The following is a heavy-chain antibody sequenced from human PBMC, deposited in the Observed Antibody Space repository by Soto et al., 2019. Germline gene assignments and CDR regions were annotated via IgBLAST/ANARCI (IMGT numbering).Heavy chain of an antibody. D-gene: IGHD2-21*02. V-gene: IGHV3-23*01. CDR2: ISGSGGST. CDR1: GFTFSSYA. CDR3: AKVQGKGVTAIQRYYYYGMDV. Sequence: GGSLRLSCAASGFTFSSYAMSWVRQAPGKGLEWVSAISGSGGSTYYADSVKGRFTISRDNSKNTLYLQMNSLRAEDTAVYYCAKVQGKGVTAIQRYYYYGMDVWGQGTTVTVSS. J-gene: IGHJ6*02.